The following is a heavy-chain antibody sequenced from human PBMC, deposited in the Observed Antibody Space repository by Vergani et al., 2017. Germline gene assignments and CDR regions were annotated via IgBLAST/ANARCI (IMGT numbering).Heavy chain of an antibody. CDR2: ICHTEDT. CDR3: ATIGYRRWGYYFDY. J-gene: IGHJ4*02. D-gene: IGHD2-2*02. Sequence: QVQLQESGPGLVKPPGTLSLTCAVPGDSISSNNCWTLVRQPPGKGLEWIGEICHTEDTNYSPSLKSRVTVSVDESRNLFSLRLNSVTAADTAVYYCATIGYRRWGYYFDYWGQGILVTVSS. V-gene: IGHV4-4*03. CDR1: GDSISSNNC.